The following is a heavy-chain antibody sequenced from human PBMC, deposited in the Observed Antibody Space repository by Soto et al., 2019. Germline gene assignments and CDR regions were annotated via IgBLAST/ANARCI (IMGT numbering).Heavy chain of an antibody. CDR2: IKQDGSER. Sequence: HPGGSLRLSCAASGFTFSSYWMSWVRQAPGKGLEWVANIKQDGSERYYVDSVKGRFTISRDNAKNSLYLQMNSLRAEDTAVYYCARDQARRTTRYYYGMDVWGQGTKVTVS. CDR1: GFTFSSYW. D-gene: IGHD1-1*01. J-gene: IGHJ6*02. V-gene: IGHV3-7*03. CDR3: ARDQARRTTRYYYGMDV.